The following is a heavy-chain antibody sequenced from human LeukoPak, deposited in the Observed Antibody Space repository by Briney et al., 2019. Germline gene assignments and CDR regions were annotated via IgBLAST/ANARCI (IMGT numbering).Heavy chain of an antibody. Sequence: ASVKVSCKASGYTFTSYYMHWVRQAPGQGLEWMGWMNPNSGNTGYAQKFQGRVTMTRNTSISTAYMELSSLRSEDTAVYYCARQTGYSGSGDYWGQGTLVTVSS. J-gene: IGHJ4*02. CDR2: MNPNSGNT. D-gene: IGHD6-19*01. CDR3: ARQTGYSGSGDY. V-gene: IGHV1-8*02. CDR1: GYTFTSYY.